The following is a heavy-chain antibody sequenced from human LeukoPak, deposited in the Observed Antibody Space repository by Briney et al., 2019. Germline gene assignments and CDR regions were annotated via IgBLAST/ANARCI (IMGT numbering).Heavy chain of an antibody. Sequence: GGSLRLSCAASGFTFSSYWMHWVRQAPGRGLVWVSRINSDGSSTSYADSVKGRFTISRDNAKNSLYLQMNSLRAEDTAVYYCARSGTTGTTRWFDPWGQGTLVTVSS. CDR1: GFTFSSYW. J-gene: IGHJ5*02. CDR3: ARSGTTGTTRWFDP. D-gene: IGHD1-1*01. CDR2: INSDGSST. V-gene: IGHV3-74*01.